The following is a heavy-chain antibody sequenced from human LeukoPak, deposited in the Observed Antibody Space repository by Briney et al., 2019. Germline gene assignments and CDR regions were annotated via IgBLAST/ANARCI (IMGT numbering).Heavy chain of an antibody. V-gene: IGHV4-31*03. D-gene: IGHD3-22*01. CDR2: IYYSGST. Sequence: SETLSLTCTVSAGSISSGAYYWSWIRQHPGKGLEWIGYIYYSGSTYYNPSLKSRVTLSVDTSKNQFSLKLSSVTAADMAVYYCARVDYYDSSGYYDYWGQGTLVTVSS. CDR3: ARVDYYDSSGYYDY. CDR1: AGSISSGAYY. J-gene: IGHJ4*02.